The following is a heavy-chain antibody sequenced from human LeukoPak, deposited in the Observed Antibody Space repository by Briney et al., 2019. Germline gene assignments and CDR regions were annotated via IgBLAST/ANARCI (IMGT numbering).Heavy chain of an antibody. CDR3: ARDLANLYGSGSYPVD. D-gene: IGHD3-10*01. CDR1: GFTFSNYW. J-gene: IGHJ4*02. CDR2: INQRASEI. V-gene: IGHV3-7*01. Sequence: GGSLRLSCAASGFTFSNYWMSWVRQAPAKGLEWVANINQRASEIYYVDSVKGRFTISRDNAKNSLFLQMNSLRAEDTAAYYCARDLANLYGSGSYPVDWGQGILVTVSS.